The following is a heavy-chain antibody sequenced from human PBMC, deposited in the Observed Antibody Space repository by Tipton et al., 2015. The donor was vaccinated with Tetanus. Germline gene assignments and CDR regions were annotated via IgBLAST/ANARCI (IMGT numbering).Heavy chain of an antibody. CDR1: GLAFSSYW. J-gene: IGHJ5*02. Sequence: SLRLSCAASGLAFSSYWMHWVRQAPGKGLVWVSRINSDGSSTSYADSVKGRFTISRNNANNTVYLQMINLRVEDTALYYCARAQAVAGTGGFDPWGQGTLVTVSS. V-gene: IGHV3-74*01. CDR3: ARAQAVAGTGGFDP. D-gene: IGHD6-19*01. CDR2: INSDGSST.